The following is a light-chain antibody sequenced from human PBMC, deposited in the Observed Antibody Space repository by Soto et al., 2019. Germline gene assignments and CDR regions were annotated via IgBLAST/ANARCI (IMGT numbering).Light chain of an antibody. J-gene: IGKJ3*01. Sequence: IVLTQSPGTLSLSPGERATLSCRASQSVSSSYLVWYQQKPGQAPRLLIFGASSRATGIPARFSGSGSGTDFTLTISRLEPEDFAVYYCQQYGSSPFTFGPGTKVDIK. CDR1: QSVSSSY. V-gene: IGKV3-20*01. CDR2: GAS. CDR3: QQYGSSPFT.